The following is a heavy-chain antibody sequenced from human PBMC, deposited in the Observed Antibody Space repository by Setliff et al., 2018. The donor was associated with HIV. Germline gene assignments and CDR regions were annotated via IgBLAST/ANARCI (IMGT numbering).Heavy chain of an antibody. CDR1: GVSINTSSYY. V-gene: IGHV4-61*05. CDR2: IYYSGNT. J-gene: IGHJ5*01. D-gene: IGHD3-10*01. CDR3: ASFMVRGVTDNWFDS. Sequence: SETLSLTCSVSGVSINTSSYYWAWIRQPPGKGLEWIGWIYYSGNTRYNPSLKSRVTISLDTSKNRFSLQLTSVTAADTAVYYCASFMVRGVTDNWFDSWGQGTLVTVS.